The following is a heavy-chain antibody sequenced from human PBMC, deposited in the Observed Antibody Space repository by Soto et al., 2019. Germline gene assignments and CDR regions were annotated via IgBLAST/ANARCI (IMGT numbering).Heavy chain of an antibody. Sequence: PGGSLRLSCAASGFTFSSYAMSWVRQAPGKGLEWVSAISGSGGSTYYADSVKGRFTISRDNSKNTLYLQMNSLRAEDTAVYYCAKAKDSSSWYPVYFQHWGQGTRVTVSS. CDR2: ISGSGGST. D-gene: IGHD6-13*01. CDR1: GFTFSSYA. CDR3: AKAKDSSSWYPVYFQH. V-gene: IGHV3-23*01. J-gene: IGHJ1*01.